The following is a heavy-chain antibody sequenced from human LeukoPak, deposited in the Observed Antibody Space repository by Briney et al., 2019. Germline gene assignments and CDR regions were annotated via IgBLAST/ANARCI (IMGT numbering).Heavy chain of an antibody. J-gene: IGHJ4*02. D-gene: IGHD6-19*01. CDR2: IIPILGIA. V-gene: IGHV1-69*04. Sequence: SVRVSSKASGGTFSSYAISWVRQAPGQGLEWMGRIIPILGIANYAQNFQGRVTITADKSTSTAYMELSSLRSEDTAVYYCASAVALPRYFDYWGQGTLVTVSS. CDR1: GGTFSSYA. CDR3: ASAVALPRYFDY.